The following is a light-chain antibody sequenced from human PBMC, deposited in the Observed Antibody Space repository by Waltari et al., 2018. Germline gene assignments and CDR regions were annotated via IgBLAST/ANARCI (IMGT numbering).Light chain of an antibody. CDR3: SSYTTSSAPGV. CDR2: EVS. V-gene: IGLV2-14*01. CDR1: DSDVGAYDF. J-gene: IGLJ1*01. Sequence: QSALTQPASVSGSPGQSITISCSGTDSDVGAYDFVSWYQQHPGKAPHLIIYEVSNRPSCISKRFSASKSGNTASLTISGLQAEDEADYYCSSYTTSSAPGVFGTGTRVTVL.